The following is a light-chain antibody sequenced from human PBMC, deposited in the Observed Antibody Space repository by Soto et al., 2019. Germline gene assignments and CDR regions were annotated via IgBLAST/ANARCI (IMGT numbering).Light chain of an antibody. CDR1: QAITHY. CDR3: LQHETYPRA. V-gene: IGKV1-17*01. Sequence: IQMTQSPSSLSASVGDRVTITCRASQAITHYLGWYQQKPGQAPKRLIFDVSTLQSGVPSRFSGSGSGTEFTLTISSLQPEDFATYYRLQHETYPRAFGQGTKLEI. CDR2: DVS. J-gene: IGKJ2*01.